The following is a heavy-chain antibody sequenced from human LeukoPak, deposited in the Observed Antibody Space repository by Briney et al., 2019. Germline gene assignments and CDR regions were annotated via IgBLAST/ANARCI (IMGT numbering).Heavy chain of an antibody. CDR3: ARDSSGYYSYYYYYGMDV. D-gene: IGHD3-22*01. CDR2: ISSSSSYI. CDR1: GFTFSSYS. Sequence: GGSLRLSCAASGFTFSSYSMNWVRQAPGKGLERVSSISSSSSYIYYADSVKGRFTISRDNAKNSLYLQMNSLRAEDTAVYYCARDSSGYYSYYYYYGMDVWGQGTTVTVSS. V-gene: IGHV3-21*01. J-gene: IGHJ6*02.